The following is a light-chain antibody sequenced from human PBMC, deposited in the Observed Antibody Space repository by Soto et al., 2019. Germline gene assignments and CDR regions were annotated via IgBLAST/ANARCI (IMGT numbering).Light chain of an antibody. CDR1: QSVXYSSNNKNY. V-gene: IGKV4-1*01. CDR2: CAS. CDR3: QQYYSTPLT. J-gene: IGKJ4*01. Sequence: DIVMTQSPDSLAVSLGVRATIHGKSSQSVXYSSNNKNYLAWYQQKPGQPPKLLIYCASTRESGVPDRFSGSGSGTDFTLTISSLQAEDVAVYYCQQYYSTPLTFGGGTKVDI.